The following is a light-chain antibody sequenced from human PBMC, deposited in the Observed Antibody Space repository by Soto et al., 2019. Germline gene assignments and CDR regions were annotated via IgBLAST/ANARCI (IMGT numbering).Light chain of an antibody. Sequence: EIVLTQSPAALSVSPGDSATLSCRASQSVSNNLALYQQRPGQAPTLLIYRASERATGVPDRFSGRGSGTEFTLTISSLQSDDFVVYFCQQYNNWPTWTFGQGTKVDIK. J-gene: IGKJ1*01. CDR2: RAS. CDR3: QQYNNWPTWT. CDR1: QSVSNN. V-gene: IGKV3-15*01.